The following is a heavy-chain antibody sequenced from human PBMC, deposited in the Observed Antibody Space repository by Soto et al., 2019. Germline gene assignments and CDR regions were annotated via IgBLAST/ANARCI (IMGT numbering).Heavy chain of an antibody. Sequence: QVQLQESGPGLVKPSETLSLTCTVSGDSISGHYWSWIRQRPGKGLEWIGYIYSSGSPNYHPSLKSRVTISEDMSKNQFSLKLSSVTAADTAVYYCARDNEVVGKFDPWGQGTLVTVSS. CDR2: IYSSGSP. J-gene: IGHJ5*02. D-gene: IGHD2-15*01. CDR3: ARDNEVVGKFDP. V-gene: IGHV4-59*11. CDR1: GDSISGHY.